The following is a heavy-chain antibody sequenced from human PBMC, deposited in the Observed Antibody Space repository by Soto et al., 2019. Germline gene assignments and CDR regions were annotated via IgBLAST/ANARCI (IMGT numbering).Heavy chain of an antibody. V-gene: IGHV3-53*02. Sequence: ELQLVETGGGLIQTGGSLRLSCAASGFSISSNYIAWVRQPPGKGLEWVSTTFSGGNTEYAASVKGRCSISRDNYKNTRYRQMDNLRVEDTAVYYCARKPPSAIQGWAFGMDVWGQGTTVSVSS. CDR3: ARKPPSAIQGWAFGMDV. D-gene: IGHD1-26*01. CDR2: TFSGGNT. J-gene: IGHJ6*02. CDR1: GFSISSNY.